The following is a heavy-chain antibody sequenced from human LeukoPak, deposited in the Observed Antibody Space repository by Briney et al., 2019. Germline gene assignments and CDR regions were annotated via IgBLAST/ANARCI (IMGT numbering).Heavy chain of an antibody. CDR2: IRYDGSNK. D-gene: IGHD3-3*01. CDR3: AKDGDITIFGVVIKEET. J-gene: IGHJ3*01. Sequence: GGSLRLSCAASGFTFSSYGMHWVRQAPGKGLEWVAFIRYDGSNKYYADSVKGRFTISRDNSKNTLYLQMNSLRAEDTAVYYCAKDGDITIFGVVIKEETWGQGTMVTVSS. V-gene: IGHV3-30*02. CDR1: GFTFSSYG.